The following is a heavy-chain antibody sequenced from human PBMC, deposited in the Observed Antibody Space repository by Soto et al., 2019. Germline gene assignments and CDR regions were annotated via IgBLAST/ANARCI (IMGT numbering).Heavy chain of an antibody. J-gene: IGHJ6*02. V-gene: IGHV3-33*01. Sequence: GGSLRLSCAASGFTFSSYGMHWVRQAPGKGLEWVAVIWYDGSNKYYADSVKGRFTISRDNSKNTLYLQMNSLRAEDTAVYYCARDREGYCSGGSCYWYRYYYYGMDVWGQGTTVTVSS. CDR1: GFTFSSYG. D-gene: IGHD2-15*01. CDR3: ARDREGYCSGGSCYWYRYYYYGMDV. CDR2: IWYDGSNK.